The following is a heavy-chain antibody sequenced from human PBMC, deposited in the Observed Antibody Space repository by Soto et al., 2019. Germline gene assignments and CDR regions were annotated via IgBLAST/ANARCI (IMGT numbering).Heavy chain of an antibody. V-gene: IGHV4-34*01. J-gene: IGHJ4*02. CDR3: ARTSYYYGSAPLDY. D-gene: IGHD3-10*01. CDR1: GGSFSGYY. Sequence: QVQLQQWGAGLLKPSETLSLTCAVYGGSFSGYYWSWIRQPPGKGLEWIGEINHSGSTNYNPSLKSRVTISVDTSKNQFFLKLSSVTAADTAVYYCARTSYYYGSAPLDYRGQGTLVTVSS. CDR2: INHSGST.